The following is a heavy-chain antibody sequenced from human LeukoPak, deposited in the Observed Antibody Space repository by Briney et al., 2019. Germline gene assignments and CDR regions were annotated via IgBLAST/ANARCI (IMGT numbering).Heavy chain of an antibody. Sequence: PSETLSLTCTVSGGSISSGGYYWSWIRQHPGKSLEWIGYIYYSGSTYYNPSLKSRVTISVDTSKNQFSLKLSSVTAADTAVYYCAGAAAGPYDYWGQGTLVTVSS. CDR2: IYYSGST. CDR3: AGAAAGPYDY. D-gene: IGHD6-13*01. J-gene: IGHJ4*02. CDR1: GGSISSGGYY. V-gene: IGHV4-31*03.